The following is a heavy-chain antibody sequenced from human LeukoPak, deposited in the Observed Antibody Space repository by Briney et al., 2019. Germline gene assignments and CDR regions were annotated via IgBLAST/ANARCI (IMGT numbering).Heavy chain of an antibody. CDR2: IYRSGST. Sequence: SETLSLTCTVSGGSISSSPYYWDWIRQPPGKGLEWIGSIYRSGSTYYNPSLKSRVAISVDTSKNQFSLKLNSVTAADTAVYYCARRTRSGSYFAYWGQGTLVTVSS. CDR3: ARRTRSGSYFAY. D-gene: IGHD3-10*01. J-gene: IGHJ4*02. V-gene: IGHV4-39*01. CDR1: GGSISSSPYY.